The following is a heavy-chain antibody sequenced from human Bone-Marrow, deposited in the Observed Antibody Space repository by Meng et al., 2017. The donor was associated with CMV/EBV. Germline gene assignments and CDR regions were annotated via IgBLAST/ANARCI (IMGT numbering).Heavy chain of an antibody. J-gene: IGHJ4*02. CDR3: AKDLLLLGGANVYFDY. Sequence: GGSLRLSCAASGFTFDNYGMHWVRQTPGKGLEWVAFIRHDGTNKYYGDSVKGRFTISRDHSKNTVYLQMNSLRPEEKAIYYCAKDLLLLGGANVYFDYWGQGTLDTVSS. CDR2: IRHDGTNK. D-gene: IGHD3-16*02. V-gene: IGHV3-30*02. CDR1: GFTFDNYG.